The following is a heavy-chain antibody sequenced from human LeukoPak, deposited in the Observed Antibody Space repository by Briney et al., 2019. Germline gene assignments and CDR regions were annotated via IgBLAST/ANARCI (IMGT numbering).Heavy chain of an antibody. Sequence: ASVKVSCKAFGYTFTSYAMHWVRQAPGQRLEWMGWINAGNGNTKYSQKFQGRVTITRDTSASTAYMELSSLRSEDTAVYYCARVRSDDYVWGSYRSGPFDYWGQGTLVTVSS. CDR1: GYTFTSYA. D-gene: IGHD3-16*02. CDR2: INAGNGNT. CDR3: ARVRSDDYVWGSYRSGPFDY. V-gene: IGHV1-3*01. J-gene: IGHJ4*02.